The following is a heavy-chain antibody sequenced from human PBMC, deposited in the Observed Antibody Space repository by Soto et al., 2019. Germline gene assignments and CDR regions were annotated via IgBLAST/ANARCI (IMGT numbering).Heavy chain of an antibody. CDR3: ARINQYYDFWSGYQTYFDY. V-gene: IGHV4-34*01. D-gene: IGHD3-3*01. CDR1: GGSFSGYY. Sequence: SETLSLTCAVYGGSFSGYYWSWIRQPPGKGLEWIGEINHSGSTNYNPSLKSRVTISVDTSKNQFSLKLSSVTAADTAVYYCARINQYYDFWSGYQTYFDYWGQGTLVTVSS. J-gene: IGHJ4*02. CDR2: INHSGST.